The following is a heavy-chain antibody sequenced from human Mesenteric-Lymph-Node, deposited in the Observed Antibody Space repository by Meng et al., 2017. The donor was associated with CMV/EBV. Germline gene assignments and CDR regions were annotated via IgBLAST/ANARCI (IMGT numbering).Heavy chain of an antibody. J-gene: IGHJ6*02. V-gene: IGHV4/OR15-8*01. CDR3: ARDPGYYDFWSGQHPYYYGMDV. CDR2: IYHTGST. D-gene: IGHD3-3*01. Sequence: SETLSLTCVVSGVSISSGHWWSWVRQPPGKGLEWIGEIYHTGSTNSNPSLQSRVMISVDKSKNRFSLKLSSVTAADTAVYYCARDPGYYDFWSGQHPYYYGMDVWGQGTTVTVSS. CDR1: GVSISSGHW.